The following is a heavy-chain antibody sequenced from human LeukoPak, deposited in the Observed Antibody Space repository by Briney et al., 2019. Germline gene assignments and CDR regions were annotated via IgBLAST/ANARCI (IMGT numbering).Heavy chain of an antibody. CDR1: GFTVSSNY. Sequence: GGSLRLSCGASGFTVSSNYMSWVRQAPGKGLEWVSAMYSGGTTNYADSAKGRSTISRDNSKNTVDLQMSSLRDEDTAVYYCARGAYPHYYAMDVWGQGTTVTVSS. CDR3: ARGAYPHYYAMDV. V-gene: IGHV3-53*01. D-gene: IGHD2-2*02. CDR2: MYSGGTT. J-gene: IGHJ6*02.